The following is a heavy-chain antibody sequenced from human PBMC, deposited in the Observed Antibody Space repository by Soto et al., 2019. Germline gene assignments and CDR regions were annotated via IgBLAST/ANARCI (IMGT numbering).Heavy chain of an antibody. CDR1: GGAIRSGGYN. Sequence: QVQLRESGPGLVKPSQTLSLTCTVSGGAIRSGGYNWSWIRQLPGKGLEWIGYIFHTGNTYYNPSLKCRVTISVDTAQNQFSLRLSSVTAADTALYYCARDLGKLITPAQWGQGVLVTFSS. D-gene: IGHD7-27*01. CDR2: IFHTGNT. J-gene: IGHJ1*01. V-gene: IGHV4-31*03. CDR3: ARDLGKLITPAQ.